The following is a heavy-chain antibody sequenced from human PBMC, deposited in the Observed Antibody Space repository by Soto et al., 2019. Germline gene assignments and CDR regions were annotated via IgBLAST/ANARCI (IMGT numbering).Heavy chain of an antibody. Sequence: QVHLQESGPGLVKPSETLSLTCTVSGDSISTDYWSWIRQSPGKGLEWIGFIYYGGSTNYNPSLTSRVTTSEDTSKNQFSLKLSSVTAADTAVYYCAKNWNWGSLVHWGQGTLVTVSS. J-gene: IGHJ4*02. CDR1: GDSISTDY. D-gene: IGHD7-27*01. CDR3: AKNWNWGSLVH. CDR2: IYYGGST. V-gene: IGHV4-59*08.